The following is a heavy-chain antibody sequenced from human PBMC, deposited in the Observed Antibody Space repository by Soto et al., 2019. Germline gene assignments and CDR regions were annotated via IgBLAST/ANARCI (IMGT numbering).Heavy chain of an antibody. CDR2: IYYSGST. CDR3: ARDLDGGNLGWFDP. CDR1: GGSISSGGYY. D-gene: IGHD2-15*01. V-gene: IGHV4-31*03. J-gene: IGHJ5*02. Sequence: KPSETLSLTCTVSGGSISSGGYYWSWIRQHPGKGLEWIGYIYYSGSTYYNPSLKSRVTISVDTSKNQFSLKLSSVTAADTAVYYCARDLDGGNLGWFDPWGQGTLVTVSS.